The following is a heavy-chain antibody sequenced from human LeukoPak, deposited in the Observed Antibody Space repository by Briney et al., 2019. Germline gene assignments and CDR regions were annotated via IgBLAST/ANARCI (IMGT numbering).Heavy chain of an antibody. CDR3: ARTEYYYDSSGYYLLDY. CDR2: ISAYNGNT. D-gene: IGHD3-22*01. CDR1: GYTFTSYG. V-gene: IGHV1-18*01. Sequence: ASVKASCKASGYTFTSYGISWVRQAPGQGLEWMGWISAYNGNTNYAQKLQGRVTMTTDTSTSTAYMELRSLRSDDTAVYYCARTEYYYDSSGYYLLDYWGQGTLVTVSS. J-gene: IGHJ4*02.